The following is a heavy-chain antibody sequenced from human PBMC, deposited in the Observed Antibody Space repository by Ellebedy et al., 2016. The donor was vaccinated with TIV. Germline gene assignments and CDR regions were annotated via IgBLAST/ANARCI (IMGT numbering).Heavy chain of an antibody. D-gene: IGHD6-13*01. Sequence: AASVKVSCKASGGTYTSYAFNWVRQAPGQGLEWMGGNIPVFGTATYAQKFQGRVTIIADLSTSTAYMELSSLRSEDTAVYYCATPSGGSTWYKPFDHWGQGTLVTVSS. J-gene: IGHJ4*02. CDR1: GGTYTSYA. CDR2: NIPVFGTA. V-gene: IGHV1-69*13. CDR3: ATPSGGSTWYKPFDH.